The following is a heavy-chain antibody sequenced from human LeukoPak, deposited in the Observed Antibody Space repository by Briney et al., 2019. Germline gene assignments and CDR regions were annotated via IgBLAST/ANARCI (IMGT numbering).Heavy chain of an antibody. CDR3: TRGPKGYYYMDV. D-gene: IGHD3/OR15-3a*01. CDR2: INPNNGGT. CDR1: VYTFTGYF. Sequence: SSVKVSCKASVYTFTGYFMHWVRQAPGQGLEWMGWINPNNGGTNYAQKFQGRVTMTRDTSISTAYMELSSLKSDDTAVYYCTRGPKGYYYMDVWGKGTTVTVSS. J-gene: IGHJ6*03. V-gene: IGHV1-2*02.